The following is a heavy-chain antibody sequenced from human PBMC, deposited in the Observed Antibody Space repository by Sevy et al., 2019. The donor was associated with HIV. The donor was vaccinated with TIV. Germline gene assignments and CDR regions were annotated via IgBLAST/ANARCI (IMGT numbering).Heavy chain of an antibody. CDR3: AGENAWGRGYS. Sequence: SETLSLTCTVSGGSITSLYWNWIRQPPGKGLEWIANIYYNGHINYNPSLKSRVTSSLDTSKNQFSLRLSSVTAADTAMYYCAGENAWGRGYSWGQGTLVPVSS. V-gene: IGHV4-59*08. J-gene: IGHJ4*02. CDR1: GGSITSLY. D-gene: IGHD1-26*01. CDR2: IYYNGHI.